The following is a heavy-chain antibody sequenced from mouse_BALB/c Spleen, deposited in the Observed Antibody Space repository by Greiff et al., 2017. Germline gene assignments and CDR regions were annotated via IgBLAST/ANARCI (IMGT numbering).Heavy chain of an antibody. Sequence: VQLQQSGPGLVAPSQSLSITCTVSGFSLTGYGVNWVRQPPGKGLEWLGMIWGDGSTDYNSALKSRLSISKDNSKSQVFLKMNSLQTDDTARYYCARDGSRGDYAMDYWGQGTSVTVSS. CDR3: ARDGSRGDYAMDY. V-gene: IGHV2-6-7*01. CDR1: GFSLTGYG. CDR2: IWGDGST. D-gene: IGHD1-1*01. J-gene: IGHJ4*01.